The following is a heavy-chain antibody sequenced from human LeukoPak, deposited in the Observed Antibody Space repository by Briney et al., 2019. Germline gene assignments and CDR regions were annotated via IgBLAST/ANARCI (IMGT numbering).Heavy chain of an antibody. J-gene: IGHJ6*03. CDR2: INWNGGST. CDR3: ARVNRTSIAAAGTVYYYYMDV. Sequence: GGSLRLSCAASGFTFDDYGMSWVRQAPGKGLEWVSGINWNGGSTGYADSVKGRFTISRDNAKNSLYLQMNSLRAEDTALYYCARVNRTSIAAAGTVYYYYMDVWGKGTTVTVSS. D-gene: IGHD6-13*01. V-gene: IGHV3-20*04. CDR1: GFTFDDYG.